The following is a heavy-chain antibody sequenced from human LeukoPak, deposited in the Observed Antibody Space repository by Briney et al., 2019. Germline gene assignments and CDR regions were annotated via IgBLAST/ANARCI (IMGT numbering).Heavy chain of an antibody. CDR2: IIPIFGSA. Sequence: VSSVNVSCKASGGTFTSYAISWVRQAPGQGLEWMGGIIPIFGSANSAQSFQGRVTITADKSTSTAYMELSSLRSEDTAVYYCARSIAAAGTALPGYWGQGTLVTVSS. CDR1: GGTFTSYA. V-gene: IGHV1-69*06. J-gene: IGHJ4*02. D-gene: IGHD6-13*01. CDR3: ARSIAAAGTALPGY.